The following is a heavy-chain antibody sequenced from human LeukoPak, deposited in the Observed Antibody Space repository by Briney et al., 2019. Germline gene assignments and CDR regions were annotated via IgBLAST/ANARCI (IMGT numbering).Heavy chain of an antibody. CDR2: IGTSGDT. CDR1: GFTFSSYD. CDR3: AKGHDYGDYGNWGGFDY. D-gene: IGHD4-17*01. Sequence: PGGSLRLSCAACGFTFSSYDMHWVRQAIGKGLEWVSAIGTSGDTYYPDSVKGQFSISRENAKNSLYLQMNSLRAGDTAVYYCAKGHDYGDYGNWGGFDYWGQGTLVTVSS. V-gene: IGHV3-13*03. J-gene: IGHJ4*02.